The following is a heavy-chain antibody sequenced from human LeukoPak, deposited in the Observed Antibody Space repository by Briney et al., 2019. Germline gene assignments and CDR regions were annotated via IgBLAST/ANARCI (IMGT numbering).Heavy chain of an antibody. D-gene: IGHD4-23*01. CDR2: IYPGDSDT. CDR1: GYSFTRNW. Sequence: GESLKISYKGSGYSFTRNWIGWVRQMPGKGLEWMAIIYPGDSDTRYSPSFQGQVTISADKSINTAYLQWSSLKASDTAMYYCARRVVNNRNWYFDLWGRGTLVTVSS. V-gene: IGHV5-51*01. J-gene: IGHJ2*01. CDR3: ARRVVNNRNWYFDL.